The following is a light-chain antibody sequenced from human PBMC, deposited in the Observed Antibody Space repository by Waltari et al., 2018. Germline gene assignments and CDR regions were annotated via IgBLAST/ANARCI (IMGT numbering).Light chain of an antibody. CDR2: VNSDGSH. CDR1: SGHSSNI. J-gene: IGLJ3*02. V-gene: IGLV4-69*01. CDR3: QTGGHGTWV. Sequence: QLVLTQSPSDSASLGASVTLTCTPSSGHSSNIIPWHQQQPEKGPLYLMKVNSDGSHSKGDEIPDRFSGSSSGAERYLTISSLQSEDEADYYCQTGGHGTWVFGGGTKLTVL.